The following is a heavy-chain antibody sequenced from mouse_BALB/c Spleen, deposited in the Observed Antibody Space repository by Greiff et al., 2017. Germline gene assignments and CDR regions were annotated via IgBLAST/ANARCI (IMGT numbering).Heavy chain of an antibody. CDR2: ISSGGSYT. J-gene: IGHJ2*01. V-gene: IGHV5-9-3*01. CDR1: GFTFSSYA. CDR3: ARRDYYGSSSYFDY. D-gene: IGHD1-1*01. Sequence: EVKLQESGGGLVKPGGSLKLSCAASGFTFSSYAMSWVRQTPEKRLEWVATISSGGSYTYYPDSVKGRFTISRDNAKNTLYLQMSSLRSEDTAMYYCARRDYYGSSSYFDYWGQGTTLTVSS.